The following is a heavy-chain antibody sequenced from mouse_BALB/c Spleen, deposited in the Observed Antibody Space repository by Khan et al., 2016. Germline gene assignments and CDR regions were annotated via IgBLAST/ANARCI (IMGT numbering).Heavy chain of an antibody. CDR3: AAYYRDAMDY. Sequence: QIQLVQSGPELKKPGETVKISCKAPGYTFTNYGMNWVKQAPGKGLKWMGWINTYTGEPTYADDFKGRFAFSLETSASTAYLQINNLKNEDTARDFWAAYYRDAMDYWGQGTSVTVSS. J-gene: IGHJ4*01. V-gene: IGHV9-3-1*01. CDR2: INTYTGEP. D-gene: IGHD2-14*01. CDR1: GYTFTNYG.